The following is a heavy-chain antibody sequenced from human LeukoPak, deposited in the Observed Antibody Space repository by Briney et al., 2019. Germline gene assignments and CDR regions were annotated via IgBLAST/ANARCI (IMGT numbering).Heavy chain of an antibody. CDR3: ARRGTNWGYSFDY. D-gene: IGHD7-27*01. CDR1: GGSISSGSYY. CDR2: IYYSGST. J-gene: IGHJ4*02. Sequence: PSQTLSLTCTVSGGSISSGSYYWGWIRQPPGKGLEWIGYIYYSGSTNYNPSLKSRVTISVDTTKNQFPLKLSSVTAARRALYYFARRGTNWGYSFDYWGQGTLVTVSS. V-gene: IGHV4-61*05.